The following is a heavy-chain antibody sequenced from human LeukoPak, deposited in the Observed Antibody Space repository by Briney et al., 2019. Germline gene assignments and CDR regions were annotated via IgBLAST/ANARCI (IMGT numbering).Heavy chain of an antibody. V-gene: IGHV3-21*01. CDR2: ISSSSSYI. CDR1: GFTFSSYS. D-gene: IGHD4-11*01. CDR3: AREGTVTVDLRFDP. J-gene: IGHJ5*02. Sequence: PGGSLRLSCAASGFTFSSYSMTWVRQAPGKGLEWVSSISSSSSYIYYADSVKGRFTISRDNAKNSLYLQMNSLRAEDTAVYYCAREGTVTVDLRFDPWGQGTLVTVSS.